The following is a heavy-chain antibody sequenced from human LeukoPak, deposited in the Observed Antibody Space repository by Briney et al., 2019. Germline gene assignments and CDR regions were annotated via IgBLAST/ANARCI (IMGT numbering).Heavy chain of an antibody. J-gene: IGHJ2*01. CDR3: ASALGGYYDSSGYYFKSRYFDL. D-gene: IGHD3-22*01. V-gene: IGHV4-59*01. CDR2: IYYSGST. CDR1: GGSISSYY. Sequence: SETLSLTCTVSGGSISSYYWSWIRQPPGKGLEWIGYIYYSGSTNYNPSLKSRVTISVDTSKNQFSLKLSSVTAADTAVYYCASALGGYYDSSGYYFKSRYFDLWGRGTLVTVSS.